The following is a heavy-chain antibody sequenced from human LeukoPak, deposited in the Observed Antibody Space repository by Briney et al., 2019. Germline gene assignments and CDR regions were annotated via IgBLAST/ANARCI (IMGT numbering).Heavy chain of an antibody. V-gene: IGHV3-30*02. D-gene: IGHD6-6*01. Sequence: QPGGSLRLSCAASGFTFSSYGMHWVRQAPGKGLEWVAFIRYDGSNKYYADSVKGRFTISRDNSKNTLYLQMNSLRAEDTAVYYCAKDARPLYSSSLSHFDYWGQGTLVTVSS. J-gene: IGHJ4*02. CDR1: GFTFSSYG. CDR3: AKDARPLYSSSLSHFDY. CDR2: IRYDGSNK.